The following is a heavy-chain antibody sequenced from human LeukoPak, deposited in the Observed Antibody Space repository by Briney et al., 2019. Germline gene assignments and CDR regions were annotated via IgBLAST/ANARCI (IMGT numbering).Heavy chain of an antibody. J-gene: IGHJ4*02. V-gene: IGHV3-30-3*01. Sequence: GGSLRLSCAASGFTFSSYAMHWVRQAPGKGLEWVAVISYDGSNKYYADSVKGRFTISRDNSKNTLYLQMNSLRAEDTAVYYCAKDGITMIVVLYYFDYWGQGTLVTVSS. CDR3: AKDGITMIVVLYYFDY. CDR2: ISYDGSNK. D-gene: IGHD3-22*01. CDR1: GFTFSSYA.